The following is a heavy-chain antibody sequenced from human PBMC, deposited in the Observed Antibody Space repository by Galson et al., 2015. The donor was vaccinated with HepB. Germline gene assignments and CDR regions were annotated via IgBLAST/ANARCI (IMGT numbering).Heavy chain of an antibody. Sequence: SVKVSCKASGYTFTGYYMHWVRQAPGQGLEWMGWINPNSGGTNYAQKFQGWVTMTRDTSISTAYMELSRLRSDDTAVYYCAREIAAAQYGMDVWGQGTTVTVSS. CDR3: AREIAAAQYGMDV. CDR2: INPNSGGT. CDR1: GYTFTGYY. V-gene: IGHV1-2*04. D-gene: IGHD6-13*01. J-gene: IGHJ6*02.